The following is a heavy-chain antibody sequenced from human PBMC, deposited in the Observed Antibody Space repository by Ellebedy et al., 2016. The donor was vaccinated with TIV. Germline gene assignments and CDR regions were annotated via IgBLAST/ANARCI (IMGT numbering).Heavy chain of an antibody. CDR1: GFTFSSYG. V-gene: IGHV3-33*01. CDR2: IWYDGSNK. D-gene: IGHD3-10*01. J-gene: IGHJ4*02. Sequence: GGSLRLXCAASGFTFSSYGMHWVRQAPGKGLEWVAVIWYDGSNKYYADSVKGRFTISRDNSESTLYLQMNSLRAEDTAVYYCARDGGSMVRGVPFDYWGQGTLVTVSS. CDR3: ARDGGSMVRGVPFDY.